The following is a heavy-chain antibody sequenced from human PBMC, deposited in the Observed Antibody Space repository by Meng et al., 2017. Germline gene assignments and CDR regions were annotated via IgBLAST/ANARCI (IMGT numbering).Heavy chain of an antibody. CDR2: ISAYNGNT. CDR3: ARDRAPYDGGAFDI. D-gene: IGHD3-22*01. Sequence: ASVKVSCKASGYTFTSYGISWVRQAPGQGLEWMGWISAYNGNTNYAQKLQGRVAMTTETSTSTAYMELRSLRSDDTAVYYCARDRAPYDGGAFDIWGQGTMVTVSS. CDR1: GYTFTSYG. J-gene: IGHJ3*02. V-gene: IGHV1-18*01.